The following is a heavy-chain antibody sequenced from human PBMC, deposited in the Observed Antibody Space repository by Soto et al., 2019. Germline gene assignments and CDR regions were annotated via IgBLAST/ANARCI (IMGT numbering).Heavy chain of an antibody. Sequence: EVQLLESGGGLVQRGGSLRLSCAASGFFFSSYAMSWVRQAPGKGLEWVSGIGGSGGYKSYADSVKGRFTISRDNSKNTLYLQMESLGAEDTAVYYCAKDAAMVSSTFNYFDYWGQGTLVAVSS. CDR2: IGGSGGYK. CDR1: GFFFSSYA. V-gene: IGHV3-23*01. J-gene: IGHJ4*02. CDR3: AKDAAMVSSTFNYFDY. D-gene: IGHD6-13*01.